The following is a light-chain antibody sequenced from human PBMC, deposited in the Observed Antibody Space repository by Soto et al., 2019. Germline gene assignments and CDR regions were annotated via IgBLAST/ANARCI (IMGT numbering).Light chain of an antibody. J-gene: IGLJ2*01. Sequence: QAVVTQPPSVSAAPGQKVTISCSGSSSNIGNNYVSWFQHLPGTAPKLLIFDDIKRPSGIPDRFSGSKSGTSATLGITGLQTGDEADYYCGAWDSSLSAVVFGGGTKVTVL. CDR1: SSNIGNNY. CDR2: DDI. V-gene: IGLV1-51*01. CDR3: GAWDSSLSAVV.